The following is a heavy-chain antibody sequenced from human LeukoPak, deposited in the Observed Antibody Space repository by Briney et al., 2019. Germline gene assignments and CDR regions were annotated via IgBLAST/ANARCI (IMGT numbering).Heavy chain of an antibody. CDR1: GFTFSSYG. J-gene: IGHJ4*02. Sequence: GGSPRLSCAASGFTFSSYGMHWVRQAPGKGLEWVAVIWYDGSNKYYADSVKGRFTISRDNSKNTLYLQMNSLRAEDTAVYYCARDMGYQYFDYGGQGTLVTVSS. CDR2: IWYDGSNK. V-gene: IGHV3-33*01. CDR3: ARDMGYQYFDY. D-gene: IGHD3-16*02.